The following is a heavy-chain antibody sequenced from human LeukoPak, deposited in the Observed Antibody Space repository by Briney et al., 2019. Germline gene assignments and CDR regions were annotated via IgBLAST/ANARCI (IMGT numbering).Heavy chain of an antibody. CDR2: IDYSGNT. J-gene: IGHJ4*02. V-gene: IGHV4-59*01. CDR3: ARWYYDSSGYRYFDY. D-gene: IGHD3-22*01. Sequence: SETLSLTCTVSGVSISSYYWTWIRQPPGKGLEWIGNIDYSGNTKYNPSLKSRVTISADTSKNQFSLKLSSVTAAYTAVYYCARWYYDSSGYRYFDYWGQGTLVTVSS. CDR1: GVSISSYY.